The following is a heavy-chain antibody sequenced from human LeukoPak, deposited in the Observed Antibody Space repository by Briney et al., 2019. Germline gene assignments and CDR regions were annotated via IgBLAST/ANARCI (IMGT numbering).Heavy chain of an antibody. CDR1: GFTFDDYG. V-gene: IGHV3-20*04. CDR2: INWNGGST. CDR3: TRDNGGLRGDYVRGIYCFDY. Sequence: PGGSLRLSCAASGFTFDDYGMSWVRQAPGKGLEGVSGINWNGGSTGYADSVKGRFTISRDNAKNSLYLQMNSLRAEDTASYYCTRDNGGLRGDYVRGIYCFDYWSQETLVPVSS. D-gene: IGHD3-16*01. J-gene: IGHJ4*02.